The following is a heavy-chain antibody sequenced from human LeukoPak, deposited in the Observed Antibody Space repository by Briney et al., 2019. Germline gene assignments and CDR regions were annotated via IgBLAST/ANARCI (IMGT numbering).Heavy chain of an antibody. CDR2: IKSKTDGETR. D-gene: IGHD6-19*01. V-gene: IGHV3-15*01. J-gene: IGHJ4*02. CDR1: GFSFNSDW. Sequence: PGGSLRLSCAASGFSFNSDWMGWVRQAPGKGLEWVGRIKSKTDGETRDYATPVKGRFTISRDDSKNTLYLQMNSLKTEDTAVYYCTTDGSGWTFDDWGQGTLVTVSS. CDR3: TTDGSGWTFDD.